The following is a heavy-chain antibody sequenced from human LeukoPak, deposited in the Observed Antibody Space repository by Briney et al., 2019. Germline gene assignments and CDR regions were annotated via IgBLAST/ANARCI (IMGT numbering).Heavy chain of an antibody. CDR2: INAGNGNT. J-gene: IGHJ4*02. D-gene: IGHD3-10*01. V-gene: IGHV1-3*01. CDR3: ARGAGLRMVRGVAPFDY. CDR1: GYTFTSYA. Sequence: ASVKVSCKASGYTFTSYAMHWVRQAPGQRLEWMGWINAGNGNTKYSQKFQGRVTITRDTSASTAHMELSSLRSEDTAVYYCARGAGLRMVRGVAPFDYWGQGTLVTVSS.